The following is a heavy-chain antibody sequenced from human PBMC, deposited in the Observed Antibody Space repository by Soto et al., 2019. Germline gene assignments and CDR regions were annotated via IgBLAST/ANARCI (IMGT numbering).Heavy chain of an antibody. CDR3: ARDYYGSGSPPLGY. D-gene: IGHD3-10*01. CDR1: GGSISSGGYS. V-gene: IGHV4-61*08. J-gene: IGHJ4*02. CDR2: IYYSGST. Sequence: SETLSLTCAVSGGSISSGGYSWSWIRQPPGKGLEWIGYIYYSGSTNYNPSLKSRVTISVDTSKNQFSLKLSSVTAADTAVYYCARDYYGSGSPPLGYWGQGTLVTVSS.